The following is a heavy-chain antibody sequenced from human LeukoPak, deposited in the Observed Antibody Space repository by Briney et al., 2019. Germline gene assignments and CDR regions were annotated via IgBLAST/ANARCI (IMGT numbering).Heavy chain of an antibody. D-gene: IGHD3-10*01. CDR1: GGTFSSYA. V-gene: IGHV1-69*05. Sequence: SVKVSCKASGGTFSSYAISWVRQAPGQGLEWMGGIIPIFGTANYAQKFQGRVTITTDESTSTAYMELSSPRSEDTAVYYCARRITMVRGVIISWFDPWGQGTLVTVSS. CDR2: IIPIFGTA. CDR3: ARRITMVRGVIISWFDP. J-gene: IGHJ5*02.